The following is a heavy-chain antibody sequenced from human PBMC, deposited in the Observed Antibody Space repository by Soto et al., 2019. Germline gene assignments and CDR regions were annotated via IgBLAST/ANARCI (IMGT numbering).Heavy chain of an antibody. J-gene: IGHJ4*02. Sequence: ETLSLTWIVSGGYISSYYWNWIRQPPGKGLEWIGYIYYSGNTNYNPSLQSRVTISVDTSKNQFSLKLNSETAAATAVYYCERLGSAAGALDYWGQGTLVTLSS. CDR3: ERLGSAAGALDY. V-gene: IGHV4-59*01. D-gene: IGHD3-10*01. CDR1: GGYISSYY. CDR2: IYYSGNT.